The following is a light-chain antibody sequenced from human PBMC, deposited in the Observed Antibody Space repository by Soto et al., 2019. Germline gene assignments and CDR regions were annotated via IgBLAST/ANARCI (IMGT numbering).Light chain of an antibody. CDR1: QSISNY. V-gene: IGKV1-39*01. Sequence: DIQMTQSPSSLSASVGDRVTITCRASQSISNYLSWYQQIQGKAPKLLIYAASTLRSGVSSRFSGSGSGTDFTLTISSLQPEDFATYYCQQSYSTPWTFGQGTKVEIK. J-gene: IGKJ1*01. CDR3: QQSYSTPWT. CDR2: AAS.